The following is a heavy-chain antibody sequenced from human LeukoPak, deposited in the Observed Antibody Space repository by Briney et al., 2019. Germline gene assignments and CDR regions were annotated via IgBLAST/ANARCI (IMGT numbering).Heavy chain of an antibody. CDR1: GGSISSYY. D-gene: IGHD1-1*01. J-gene: IGHJ5*02. V-gene: IGHV4-59*08. Sequence: SETLSLTCTVSGGSISSYYWSWIRQPPGKGLEWIGYIYYSGSTNYNPSLKSRVTISVDTSKNQFSLKLRSVTAADTAVYYCARSNFNNWFDPWGQGTLVTVSS. CDR2: IYYSGST. CDR3: ARSNFNNWFDP.